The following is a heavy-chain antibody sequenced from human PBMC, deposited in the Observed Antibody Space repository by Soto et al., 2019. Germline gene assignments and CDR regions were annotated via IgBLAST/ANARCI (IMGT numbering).Heavy chain of an antibody. Sequence: EVQLVASGGGVVQPGGSLRPSCTASGFTFGDYTMHWVRQAPGKGLEWVSLITWDGINIEYADSVRGRFTISRDNSKNSLYLQMNGLRHEDTAFYYCAKDGIAWHWGQGTLVTVSS. V-gene: IGHV3-43*01. J-gene: IGHJ4*02. D-gene: IGHD2-15*01. CDR1: GFTFGDYT. CDR3: AKDGIAWH. CDR2: ITWDGINI.